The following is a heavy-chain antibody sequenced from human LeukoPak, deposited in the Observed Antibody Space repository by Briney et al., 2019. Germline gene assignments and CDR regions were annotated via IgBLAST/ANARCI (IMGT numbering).Heavy chain of an antibody. Sequence: PGGSLRLSCAASGFTFSSYWMNWVRQAPGKGLEWVANIKQEGSEKYYVDSVKGRFTISRDNAENSPYLQMNSLRAEDTAVYYCARDHVVAGIVFDYWGQGTRLTVSS. CDR3: ARDHVVAGIVFDY. D-gene: IGHD6-19*01. V-gene: IGHV3-7*01. CDR2: IKQEGSEK. J-gene: IGHJ4*02. CDR1: GFTFSSYW.